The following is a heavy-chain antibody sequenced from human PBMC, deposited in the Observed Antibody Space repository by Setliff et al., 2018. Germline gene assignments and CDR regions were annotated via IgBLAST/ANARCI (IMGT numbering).Heavy chain of an antibody. CDR2: IYPGDSDT. Sequence: GESLKISCKGSGYSFTSYWIGWVRQMPGKGLEWMGIIYPGDSDTRYSPSFQGQVTISADKSISTAYLQWSSLKASDTAMYYCAGLGTGEQLVSKGGHYFDYWGQGTLVTVSS. CDR3: AGLGTGEQLVSKGGHYFDY. V-gene: IGHV5-51*01. D-gene: IGHD6-6*01. J-gene: IGHJ4*02. CDR1: GYSFTSYW.